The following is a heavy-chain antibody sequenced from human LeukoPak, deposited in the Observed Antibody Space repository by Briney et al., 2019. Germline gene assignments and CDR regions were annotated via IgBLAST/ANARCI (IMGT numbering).Heavy chain of an antibody. J-gene: IGHJ4*02. Sequence: GGSLRLSCAVSGITLSNYGMSWVRQAPGKGLEWVAGISGSGGSTNYAGSVKGRFTISRDNPKNTLYLKMNILRAEDTAVYFCAKRGVVIRVILVGFHKEAYYFDSWGQGALVTVSS. CDR2: ISGSGGST. CDR3: AKRGVVIRVILVGFHKEAYYFDS. D-gene: IGHD3-22*01. V-gene: IGHV3-23*01. CDR1: GITLSNYG.